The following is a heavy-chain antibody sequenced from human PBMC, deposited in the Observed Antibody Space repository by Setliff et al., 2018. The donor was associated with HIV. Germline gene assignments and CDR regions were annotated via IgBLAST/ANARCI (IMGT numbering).Heavy chain of an antibody. V-gene: IGHV1-18*01. J-gene: IGHJ4*02. CDR2: ISAHNGHT. CDR1: GGVFRSYI. Sequence: GASVKVSCKASGGVFRSYIFTWVRQAPGQGLEWMGWISAHNGHTNYAQKIKDRVTMTTHTSSSTAYMELRGLRSDDTAVYYCVRGGDYDYWSGYTSLDFWGQGTLVTVSS. D-gene: IGHD3-3*01. CDR3: VRGGDYDYWSGYTSLDF.